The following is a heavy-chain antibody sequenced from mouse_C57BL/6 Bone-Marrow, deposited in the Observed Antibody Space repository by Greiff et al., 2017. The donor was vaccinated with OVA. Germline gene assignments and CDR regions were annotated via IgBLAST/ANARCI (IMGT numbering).Heavy chain of an antibody. Sequence: ESGPGLVKPSQSLSLTCSVTGYSITSGYYWNWIRQFPGNKLEWMGYISYDGSNNYNPSLKNRISITRDTSKNQFFLKLNSVTTEDTATYYCARWYDGYYDYWGQGTTLTVSS. D-gene: IGHD2-3*01. CDR1: GYSITSGYY. CDR2: ISYDGSN. J-gene: IGHJ2*01. CDR3: ARWYDGYYDY. V-gene: IGHV3-6*01.